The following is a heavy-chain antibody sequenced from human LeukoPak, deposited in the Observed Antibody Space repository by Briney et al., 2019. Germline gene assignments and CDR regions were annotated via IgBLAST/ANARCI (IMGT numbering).Heavy chain of an antibody. V-gene: IGHV1-46*01. CDR2: INPRGGGT. J-gene: IGHJ4*02. CDR3: AREDADYTFSFDF. CDR1: GYTFTRNY. D-gene: IGHD4-17*01. Sequence: ASVKVSCKASGYTFTRNYMHWVRQPPGQGLEWMGIINPRGGGTTYAQKFQGRLTMTRDTSTSTVYMELSSLRSEDTAVYYCAREDADYTFSFDFWGQGTLVTVSS.